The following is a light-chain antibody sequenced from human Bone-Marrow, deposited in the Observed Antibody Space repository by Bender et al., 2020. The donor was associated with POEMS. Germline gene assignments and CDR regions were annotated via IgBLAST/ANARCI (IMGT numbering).Light chain of an antibody. CDR3: SSYAGSNNFDVI. CDR1: SSDVGGYNY. V-gene: IGLV2-8*01. CDR2: EVI. Sequence: QSALTQPPSASGAPGQSVTITCTGTSSDVGGYNYVSWYQQNPGKAPKLLIYEVIKRPSGVPDRFSASKSGNTASLTVSGLQAEDEADYYCSSYAGSNNFDVIFGGGTQLTVL. J-gene: IGLJ2*01.